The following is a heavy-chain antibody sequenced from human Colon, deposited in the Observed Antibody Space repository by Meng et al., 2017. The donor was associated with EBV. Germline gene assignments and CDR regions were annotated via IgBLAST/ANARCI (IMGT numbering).Heavy chain of an antibody. J-gene: IGHJ4*02. Sequence: QVQLQESGPGLGKPSGTLSLTCAVSGGSLSSRNWWSWVRQPSGKGLEWIGEIYHSGSTNYNPSLKSRVTISVDESKNQFSLRLSSVTAADTAVYYCARVGAYCGGDCYHPRWGQGTLVTVSS. V-gene: IGHV4-4*02. D-gene: IGHD2-21*02. CDR1: GGSLSSRNW. CDR3: ARVGAYCGGDCYHPR. CDR2: IYHSGST.